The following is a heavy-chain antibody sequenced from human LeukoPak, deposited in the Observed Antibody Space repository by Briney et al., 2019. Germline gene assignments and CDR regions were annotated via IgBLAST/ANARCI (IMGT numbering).Heavy chain of an antibody. J-gene: IGHJ4*02. D-gene: IGHD3-10*01. CDR1: GVSISSYY. CDR3: ARDHSGYFDY. V-gene: IGHV4-59*01. Sequence: SETLSLTCTVSGVSISSYYWSWIRQPPGKGLEWIGYVFYSGSTNYNPSLKSRVTTSVDTSKNQFSLKLSSVTAADTAVYYCARDHSGYFDYWGQGTLVTVSS. CDR2: VFYSGST.